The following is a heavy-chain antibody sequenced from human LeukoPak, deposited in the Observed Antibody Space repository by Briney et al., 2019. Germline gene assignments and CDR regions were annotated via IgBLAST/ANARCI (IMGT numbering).Heavy chain of an antibody. V-gene: IGHV3-30*04. Sequence: PGGSLRLSCAASGFTFSSYAMHWVRQAPGKGLEWVAVISYDGSNKYYADSVKGRFTISRDNSKNTLYLQMNSLRAEDTAVYYCARGPYYYGSGSGLNYYHGMDVWGQGTTVTVSS. CDR1: GFTFSSYA. CDR3: ARGPYYYGSGSGLNYYHGMDV. D-gene: IGHD3-10*01. CDR2: ISYDGSNK. J-gene: IGHJ6*02.